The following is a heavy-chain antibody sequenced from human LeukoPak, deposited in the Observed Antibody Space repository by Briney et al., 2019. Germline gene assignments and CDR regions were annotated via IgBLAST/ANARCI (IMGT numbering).Heavy chain of an antibody. Sequence: GGSPRLSCEASGFTFRSYAMTWVRQAPGKGLEWVSYISSSSSTIYYADSVRGRFTISRDNAKSSLYLQMNSLRVEDTAVYYCARGVVMTVSNWYFDLWGRGTLVTVSS. J-gene: IGHJ2*01. CDR3: ARGVVMTVSNWYFDL. D-gene: IGHD2-21*02. CDR2: ISSSSSTI. CDR1: GFTFRSYA. V-gene: IGHV3-48*04.